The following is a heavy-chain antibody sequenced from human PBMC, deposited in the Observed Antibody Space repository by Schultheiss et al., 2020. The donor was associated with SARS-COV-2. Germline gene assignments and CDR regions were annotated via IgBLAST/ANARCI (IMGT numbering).Heavy chain of an antibody. D-gene: IGHD6-19*01. V-gene: IGHV1-46*01. CDR1: GYTFTSYY. CDR3: ARGLKQWTHNGYGYYYGMDV. Sequence: ASVKVSCKASGYTFTSYYMHWVRQAPGQGLEWMGIINPSGGSTSYAQKFQGRVTMTRDTSTSTVYMELSSLRSEDTAVYYCARGLKQWTHNGYGYYYGMDVWGQGTTVTVSS. CDR2: INPSGGST. J-gene: IGHJ6*02.